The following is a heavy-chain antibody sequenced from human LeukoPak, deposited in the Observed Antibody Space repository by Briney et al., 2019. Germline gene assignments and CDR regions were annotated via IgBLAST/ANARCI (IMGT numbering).Heavy chain of an antibody. J-gene: IGHJ4*02. CDR1: GGSIRSTNCY. Sequence: PSQTLSLTCTVSGGSIRSTNCYWSWIRQDPAKGLEWIGYIYHSGSTYYNPALKSRVTISLDTSKNQFSLKLRSVTAADTAVYYCTRANYYDSTGYLPVVYPSDYWGQGTLVTVSS. CDR3: TRANYYDSTGYLPVVYPSDY. V-gene: IGHV4-31*03. CDR2: IYHSGST. D-gene: IGHD3-22*01.